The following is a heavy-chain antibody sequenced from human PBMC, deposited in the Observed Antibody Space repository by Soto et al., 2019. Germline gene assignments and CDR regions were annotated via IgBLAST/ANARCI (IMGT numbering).Heavy chain of an antibody. CDR3: AREARYYYDSSGYYGY. D-gene: IGHD3-22*01. CDR1: GGSISSGDYY. Sequence: SETLSLTCPVSGGSISSGDYYWSWIRQPPGKGLEWIGYIYYSGSTYYNPSLKSRVTISVDTSKNQFSLKLSSVTAADTAVYYCAREARYYYDSSGYYGYWGQGTLVTVSS. CDR2: IYYSGST. J-gene: IGHJ4*02. V-gene: IGHV4-30-4*01.